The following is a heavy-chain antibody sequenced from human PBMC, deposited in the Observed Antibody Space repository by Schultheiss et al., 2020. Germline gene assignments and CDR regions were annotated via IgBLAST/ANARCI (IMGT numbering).Heavy chain of an antibody. Sequence: GGSLRLSCAASGFTFSSYGMHWVRQAPGKGLEWVAVIWYDGSNKYYADSVKGRFTISRDNSKNTLYLQMNSLRAEDTAVYYCAREEGLSSGYDPGIDYWGQGTLVNVSS. CDR2: IWYDGSNK. V-gene: IGHV3-33*01. J-gene: IGHJ4*02. CDR3: AREEGLSSGYDPGIDY. D-gene: IGHD5-12*01. CDR1: GFTFSSYG.